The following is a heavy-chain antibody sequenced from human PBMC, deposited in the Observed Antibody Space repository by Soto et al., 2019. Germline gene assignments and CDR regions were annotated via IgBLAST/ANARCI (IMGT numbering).Heavy chain of an antibody. Sequence: EVQLVASGGGLVQPGGSLRLSCAASGFTFGNYWMHWVRQAPGKGLVWVSRINVDGSGTNYADSVKGRFTISRDNAKNTLYLQMNSLRAEDTAVYYCARGAFPYYFDYWGQGPLVTVSS. CDR2: INVDGSGT. CDR3: ARGAFPYYFDY. V-gene: IGHV3-74*01. J-gene: IGHJ4*02. D-gene: IGHD3-3*02. CDR1: GFTFGNYW.